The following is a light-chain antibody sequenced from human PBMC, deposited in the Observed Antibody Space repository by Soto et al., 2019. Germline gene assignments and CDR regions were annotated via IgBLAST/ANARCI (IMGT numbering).Light chain of an antibody. CDR1: SGDVGSYRF. Sequence: QSVLTQPPSASGSPGQSVTISCTGTSGDVGSYRFVSWYQQHPGKAPKLLIYEVTKRPSGVPDRFSASTSGNTASLTVSGLQADDEADYYCSSYAGNNTVIFCGGTKLTVL. V-gene: IGLV2-8*01. CDR2: EVT. CDR3: SSYAGNNTVI. J-gene: IGLJ2*01.